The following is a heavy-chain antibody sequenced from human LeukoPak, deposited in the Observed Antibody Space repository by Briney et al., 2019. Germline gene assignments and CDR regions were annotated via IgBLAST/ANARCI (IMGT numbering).Heavy chain of an antibody. D-gene: IGHD2-15*01. J-gene: IGHJ3*02. CDR2: ITNSGSTI. V-gene: IGHV3-48*03. CDR1: GFTFSIFG. Sequence: PGGSLRLSCTVSGFTFSIFGMNWVRQAPGKGLEWVAYITNSGSTIDYADSVKGRFTISRDNARNSLYLQMSSLRAEDTAVYYCVRGGGPSYKYNAFDIWGQGTMVTVSS. CDR3: VRGGGPSYKYNAFDI.